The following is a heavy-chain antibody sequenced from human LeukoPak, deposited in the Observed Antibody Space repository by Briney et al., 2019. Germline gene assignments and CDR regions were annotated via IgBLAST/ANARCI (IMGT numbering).Heavy chain of an antibody. J-gene: IGHJ4*02. CDR2: ISSSTSYI. V-gene: IGHV3-21*01. CDR1: GFTFSSYW. Sequence: RGSLRLSCAASGFTFSSYWMSWVRQAPGKGLEWVSSISSSTSYIYYADSVKGRFTISRDNAKNSLYLQMNSLRPEDTAVYYCARENSGSYYQFDCWGQGTLVTVSS. CDR3: ARENSGSYYQFDC. D-gene: IGHD1-26*01.